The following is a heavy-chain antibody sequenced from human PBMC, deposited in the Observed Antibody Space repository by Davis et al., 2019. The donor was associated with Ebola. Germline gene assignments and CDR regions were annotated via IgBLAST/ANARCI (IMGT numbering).Heavy chain of an antibody. V-gene: IGHV3-7*03. CDR1: GFTFSSYW. CDR3: AREGYDYVWGSYRPEMFDY. Sequence: GGSLKISCAASGFTFSSYWMSWVRQAPGKGLEWVANIKQDGSEKYYVDSVKGRFTISRDNAKNSLYLQMNSLRAEDTAVYYCAREGYDYVWGSYRPEMFDYWGQGTLVTVSS. D-gene: IGHD3-16*02. J-gene: IGHJ4*02. CDR2: IKQDGSEK.